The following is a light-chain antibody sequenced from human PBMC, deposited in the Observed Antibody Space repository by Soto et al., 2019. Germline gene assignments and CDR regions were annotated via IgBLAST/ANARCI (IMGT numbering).Light chain of an antibody. V-gene: IGLV2-11*01. Sequence: QAVLTQPRSVSGSPGQSVTISCTGTSSDVGGYNFVSWYQQHPGKAPKLMIYDVNKRPSGVPGRFSGSKSGNTASLTISGLHAEDEADYYCCSYAGTYTHYVFGTGTKLTVL. J-gene: IGLJ1*01. CDR3: CSYAGTYTHYV. CDR2: DVN. CDR1: SSDVGGYNF.